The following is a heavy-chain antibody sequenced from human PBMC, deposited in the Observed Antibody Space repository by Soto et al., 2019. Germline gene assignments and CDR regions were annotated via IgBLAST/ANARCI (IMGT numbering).Heavy chain of an antibody. D-gene: IGHD3-22*01. J-gene: IGHJ4*02. V-gene: IGHV3-74*01. Sequence: EVQLVESGGGLVQPGGSLRLSCAASGFTFSSYWMHWVRQAPGKGLVWVSRIKSDGSGTSYADSVKGRLTISRDNAKNRLYLQLNSLRAEDAAVYYCARGNGDYYDGNGYLGRHWGQGTLFTVSP. CDR3: ARGNGDYYDGNGYLGRH. CDR1: GFTFSSYW. CDR2: IKSDGSGT.